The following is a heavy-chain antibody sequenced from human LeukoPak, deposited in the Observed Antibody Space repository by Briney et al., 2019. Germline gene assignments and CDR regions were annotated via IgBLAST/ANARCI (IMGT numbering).Heavy chain of an antibody. V-gene: IGHV4-34*01. D-gene: IGHD3-16*01. J-gene: IGHJ4*02. Sequence: KTSETLSLTCAVYGGSFSGYYWSWIRQPPGKGLEWIGEINHSGSTNYNPSLKSRVTISVDTSKNQFSLKLSSVTAADTAVYYCAGSYGLDYWGQGTLVTVSS. CDR2: INHSGST. CDR3: AGSYGLDY. CDR1: GGSFSGYY.